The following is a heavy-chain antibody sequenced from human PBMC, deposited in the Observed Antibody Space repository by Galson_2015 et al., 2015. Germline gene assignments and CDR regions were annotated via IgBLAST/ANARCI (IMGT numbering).Heavy chain of an antibody. CDR3: AADRGAYYYDSSGYDY. V-gene: IGHV1-58*01. J-gene: IGHJ4*02. Sequence: SVKVSCKASGFTFTSSAVQWVRQARGQRLEWIGWIVVGSGNTNYAQKFQERVTITRDMSTSTAYMELSSLRSEDTAVYYCAADRGAYYYDSSGYDYWGQGTLVTVSS. D-gene: IGHD3-22*01. CDR1: GFTFTSSA. CDR2: IVVGSGNT.